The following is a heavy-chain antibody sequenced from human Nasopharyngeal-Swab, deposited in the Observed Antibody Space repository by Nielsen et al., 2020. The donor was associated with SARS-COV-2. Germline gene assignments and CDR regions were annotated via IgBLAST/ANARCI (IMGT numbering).Heavy chain of an antibody. D-gene: IGHD3-3*01. CDR3: ARQADFWSGYVMALDY. CDR1: GYSFTSYL. V-gene: IGHV5-51*01. Sequence: ESLKISRKGSGYSFTSYLIAWVRQMPGYGLEWMGIIYPGDSDTRYSPSFQGQVTISADKSISTAYLQWSSLKASDTAMYYCARQADFWSGYVMALDYWGQGTLVTVSS. J-gene: IGHJ4*02. CDR2: IYPGDSDT.